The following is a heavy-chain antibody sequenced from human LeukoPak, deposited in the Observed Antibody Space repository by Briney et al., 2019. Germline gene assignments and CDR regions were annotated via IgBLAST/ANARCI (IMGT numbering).Heavy chain of an antibody. CDR3: ARGPYSSSWYDWLDP. D-gene: IGHD6-13*01. V-gene: IGHV3-21*01. J-gene: IGHJ5*02. CDR2: ISSSSSYI. Sequence: GGSLRLSCAASGFTFSSYSTNWVRQAPGKGLEWVSSISSSSSYIYYADSVKGRFTISRDNAKNSLYLQMNSLRAEDTAVYYCARGPYSSSWYDWLDPWGQGTLVTVSS. CDR1: GFTFSSYS.